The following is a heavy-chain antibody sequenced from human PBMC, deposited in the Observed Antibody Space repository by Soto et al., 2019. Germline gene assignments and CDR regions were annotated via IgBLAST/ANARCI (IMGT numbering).Heavy chain of an antibody. J-gene: IGHJ4*02. V-gene: IGHV4-30-2*01. CDR3: ARGNGSSGYYLYYFDY. Sequence: SETLSLTCAVSGGSISSGGYSWSWIRQPPGKGLEWIGYIYHSGSTYYNPSLKSRVTISVDRSKNQFSLKLSSVTAADTAVYYCARGNGSSGYYLYYFDYWGQGTLVTVSS. CDR2: IYHSGST. D-gene: IGHD3-22*01. CDR1: GGSISSGGYS.